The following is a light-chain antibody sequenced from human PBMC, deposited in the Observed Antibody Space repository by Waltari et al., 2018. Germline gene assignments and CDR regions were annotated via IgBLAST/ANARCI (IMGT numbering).Light chain of an antibody. J-gene: IGLJ2*01. CDR2: HVT. CDR1: SSDIGSHAY. V-gene: IGLV2-14*03. Sequence: QSALTQPASVSGSPGQSVPISCTGTSSDIGSHAYLSWYQPHPGKAPKLMIYHVTNRPSGISSRFSGSKSANTASLTISGLQADDEADYYCGSYTSSAIVVFGGGTKLTVL. CDR3: GSYTSSAIVV.